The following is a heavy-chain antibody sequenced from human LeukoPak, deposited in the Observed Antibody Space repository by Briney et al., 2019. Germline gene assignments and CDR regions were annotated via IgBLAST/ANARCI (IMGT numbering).Heavy chain of an antibody. CDR1: GFIVRSNY. J-gene: IGHJ3*02. CDR2: IYSGGST. V-gene: IGHV3-66*01. CDR3: ARAHMVRGIIDACDI. D-gene: IGHD3-10*01. Sequence: GGSLRLSCAVSGFIVRSNYMSWVRQAPGKGLGWDSVIYSGGSTYYADSVKGRFTISRDNSKNTLYLQMNRLRAEDTAVYYCARAHMVRGIIDACDIWGQGTMVTVSS.